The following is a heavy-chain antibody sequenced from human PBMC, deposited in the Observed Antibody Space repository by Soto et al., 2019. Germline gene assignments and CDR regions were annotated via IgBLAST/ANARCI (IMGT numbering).Heavy chain of an antibody. D-gene: IGHD7-27*01. V-gene: IGHV3-30*18. CDR3: AKDLLGPGRAYGMDV. CDR1: GFTFSSYG. J-gene: IGHJ6*02. CDR2: ISYDGSNK. Sequence: QVQLVESGGGVVQPGRSLRLSCAASGFTFSSYGMHWVRQAPGKGLEWVAVISYDGSNKYYADSLKGRFTISINNSKNTLYLPMNPLRAEDTAVYYCAKDLLGPGRAYGMDVWGQGTTVTVSS.